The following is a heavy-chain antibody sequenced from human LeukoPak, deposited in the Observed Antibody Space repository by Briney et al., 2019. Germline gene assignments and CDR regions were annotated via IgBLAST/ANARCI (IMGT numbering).Heavy chain of an antibody. J-gene: IGHJ4*02. CDR1: GFIFSYYG. CDR2: IWYDGSNR. Sequence: PGGSLRLSCAASGFIFSYYGMHWFRQAPGKGLEWVAVIWYDGSNRYYADSLKGRFTISRDNSKNTLYLQMNILTVDDTAVYYCARDPLGVLSYFDYWGQGTLVTVSS. CDR3: ARDPLGVLSYFDY. V-gene: IGHV3-33*01. D-gene: IGHD3-16*01.